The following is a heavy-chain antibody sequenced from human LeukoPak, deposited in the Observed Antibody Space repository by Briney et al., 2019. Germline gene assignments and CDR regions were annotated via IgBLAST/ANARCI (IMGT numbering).Heavy chain of an antibody. J-gene: IGHJ3*02. V-gene: IGHV1-69*04. D-gene: IGHD3-9*01. CDR1: GGTFSSYA. CDR3: ARTADNYDILTGYYSVLAAFDI. Sequence: SVKVSCKASGGTFSSYAISWVRQAPGQGLEWMRSIIPILGIANYAQKFQGRVTITADKSTSTAYMELSSLRSEDTAVYYCARTADNYDILTGYYSVLAAFDIWGQGTMVTVSS. CDR2: IIPILGIA.